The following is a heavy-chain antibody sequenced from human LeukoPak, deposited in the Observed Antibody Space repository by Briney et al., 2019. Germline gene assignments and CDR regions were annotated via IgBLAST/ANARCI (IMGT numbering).Heavy chain of an antibody. CDR1: GGSISSSNW. J-gene: IGHJ5*02. V-gene: IGHV4-4*02. D-gene: IGHD3-3*01. CDR2: IYHSGST. Sequence: SGTLSLTCAVSGGSISSSNWWSWVRQPPGKGLEWIGEIYHSGSTNYNPSLKSRVTISVDTSKNQFSLKLSSVTAADTAVYYCARSKGGYDFWSGQYNWFDPWGQGTLVTVSS. CDR3: ARSKGGYDFWSGQYNWFDP.